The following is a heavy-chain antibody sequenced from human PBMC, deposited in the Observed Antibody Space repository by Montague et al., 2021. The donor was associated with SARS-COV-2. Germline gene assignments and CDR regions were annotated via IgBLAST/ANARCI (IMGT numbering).Heavy chain of an antibody. CDR3: ASGRMVPYSSSWTTIYYYYGMDV. V-gene: IGHV6-1*01. Sequence: CAISGDSVSSNSAAWNWIRQSPSRGLEWLGRTYYRSKWYNDYAVSVKSRITINPGTSKNQFSLQLNSVTPEDTAVYYCASGRMVPYSSSWTTIYYYYGMDVWGQGTTVTVSS. D-gene: IGHD6-13*01. CDR2: TYYRSKWYN. J-gene: IGHJ6*02. CDR1: GDSVSSNSAA.